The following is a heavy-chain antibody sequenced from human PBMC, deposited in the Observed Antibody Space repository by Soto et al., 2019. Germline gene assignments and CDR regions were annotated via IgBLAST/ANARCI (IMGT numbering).Heavy chain of an antibody. CDR2: INHSGST. Sequence: SESLSLPCAVYGGSFSGYYWSWIRQPPGKGLEWIGEINHSGSTNYNPSLKSRVTISVDTSKNQFSLKLSSVTAADTAVYYCARGSGSYYGNWFDPWGQGTLVTVSS. J-gene: IGHJ5*02. V-gene: IGHV4-34*01. CDR3: ARGSGSYYGNWFDP. D-gene: IGHD1-26*01. CDR1: GGSFSGYY.